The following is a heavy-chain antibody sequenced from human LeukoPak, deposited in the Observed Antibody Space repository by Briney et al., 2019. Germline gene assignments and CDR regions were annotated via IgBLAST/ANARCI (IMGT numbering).Heavy chain of an antibody. CDR2: IIPIFGTA. V-gene: IGHV1-69*06. Sequence: GASVKVSCKASGGTFSSYAISWVRQAPGQGLEWMGGIIPIFGTANYAQKFQGRVTITADKSTSTAYMELSSLRSDDTAVYYCARVDTVNYYYYMDVWGKGTPVTVSS. CDR3: ARVDTVNYYYYMDV. J-gene: IGHJ6*03. D-gene: IGHD5-18*01. CDR1: GGTFSSYA.